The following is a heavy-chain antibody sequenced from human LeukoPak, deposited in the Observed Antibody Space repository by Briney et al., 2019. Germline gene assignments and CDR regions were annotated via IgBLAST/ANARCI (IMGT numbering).Heavy chain of an antibody. CDR2: IRYDGSNK. Sequence: AGGSLRLSCAASGFTFSSYGMHWVRQAPGKWLEWVAFIRYDGSNKYYADSVKGRFTISRDNSKNTLYLQMNSLRAEDTAVYYCAKPWTNLPSYYFDYWGQGTLVTVSS. CDR1: GFTFSSYG. V-gene: IGHV3-30*02. D-gene: IGHD3/OR15-3a*01. CDR3: AKPWTNLPSYYFDY. J-gene: IGHJ4*02.